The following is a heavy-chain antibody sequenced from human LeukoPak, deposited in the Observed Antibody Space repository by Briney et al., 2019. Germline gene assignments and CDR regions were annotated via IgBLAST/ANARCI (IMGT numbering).Heavy chain of an antibody. CDR2: IYHSGST. J-gene: IGHJ3*02. CDR1: GGSISSGGYS. D-gene: IGHD3-22*01. Sequence: SETLSLTCAVSGGSISSGGYSWSWIRQPPGKGLEWIGYIYHSGSTYYNPSLKSRVTISVDRSKNQFSLKLSSVTAADTAVYYCARAPYSYDAAAFDIWGQGTMVTVSS. CDR3: ARAPYSYDAAAFDI. V-gene: IGHV4-30-2*01.